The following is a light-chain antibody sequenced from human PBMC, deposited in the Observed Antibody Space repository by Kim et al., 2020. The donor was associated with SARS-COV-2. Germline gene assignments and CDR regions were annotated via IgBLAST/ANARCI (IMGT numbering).Light chain of an antibody. CDR1: KLGDKY. CDR3: QAWHSSTVV. CDR2: QDT. V-gene: IGLV3-1*01. Sequence: SYELTQPPSVSVSPGQTASITCSGDKLGDKYACWYQQKPGQSPVLVIYQDTKRPSGIPERFPGSNSGNTATLTISETQAMDEADYYCQAWHSSTVV. J-gene: IGLJ2*01.